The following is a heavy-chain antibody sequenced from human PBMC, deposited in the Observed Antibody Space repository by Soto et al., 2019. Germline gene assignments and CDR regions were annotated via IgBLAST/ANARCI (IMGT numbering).Heavy chain of an antibody. D-gene: IGHD6-13*01. Sequence: PGGSLRLSCAASGFTFSSYSMNWVRQAPGKGLEWVSSISSSSSYIYYADSVKGRFTISRDNAKNSLYLQMNSLRAEDTAVYYCARDRTAGMDYYYYYGMDVWGQGTTVTVSS. V-gene: IGHV3-21*01. CDR3: ARDRTAGMDYYYYYGMDV. CDR2: ISSSSSYI. CDR1: GFTFSSYS. J-gene: IGHJ6*02.